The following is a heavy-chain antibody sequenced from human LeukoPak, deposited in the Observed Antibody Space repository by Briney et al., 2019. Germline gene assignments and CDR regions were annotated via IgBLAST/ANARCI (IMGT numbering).Heavy chain of an antibody. CDR2: IKQDGNET. Sequence: GGSLRLSCAASEFTFSTYWMTWVRQGPGKGLEWVANIKQDGNETYYVASVKGRFTISRDNAKSSLYLHMSNLRVEDTAVYYCARRGDCRGGSCDSYYFYYYMDVWGKGATVTVSS. CDR1: EFTFSTYW. D-gene: IGHD2-15*01. CDR3: ARRGDCRGGSCDSYYFYYYMDV. J-gene: IGHJ6*03. V-gene: IGHV3-7*01.